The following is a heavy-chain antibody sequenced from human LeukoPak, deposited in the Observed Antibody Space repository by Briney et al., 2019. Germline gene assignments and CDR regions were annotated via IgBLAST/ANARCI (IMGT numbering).Heavy chain of an antibody. Sequence: ASVKVSCKASGGTFISYAISWVRQAPGQGLEWMGRIIPIFGTASYAQKFQGRVTITTDESTSTAYMELSSLRSEDTAVYYCARESTPMIVFDYWGQGTLVTVSS. J-gene: IGHJ4*02. D-gene: IGHD3-22*01. V-gene: IGHV1-69*05. CDR3: ARESTPMIVFDY. CDR2: IIPIFGTA. CDR1: GGTFISYA.